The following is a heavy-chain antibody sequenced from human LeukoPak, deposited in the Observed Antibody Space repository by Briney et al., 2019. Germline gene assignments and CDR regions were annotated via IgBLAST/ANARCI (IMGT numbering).Heavy chain of an antibody. Sequence: SVKVSCKASGGTFSSYAISWVRQAPGQGLEWMGRIIPIFGTANYAQKFQGRVTITTDESTSTAYMELSSLRSEDTAVYYCARSTLGLMVYAIDYWGQGTLVTVSS. CDR3: ARSTLGLMVYAIDY. CDR1: GGTFSSYA. J-gene: IGHJ4*02. V-gene: IGHV1-69*05. D-gene: IGHD2-8*01. CDR2: IIPIFGTA.